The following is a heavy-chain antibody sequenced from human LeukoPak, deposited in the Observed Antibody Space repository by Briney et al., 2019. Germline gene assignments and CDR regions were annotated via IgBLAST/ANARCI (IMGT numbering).Heavy chain of an antibody. J-gene: IGHJ4*02. CDR2: INPSGGST. V-gene: IGHV1-46*01. D-gene: IGHD5-18*01. CDR1: GYTFTIYY. Sequence: GASVTVSFKASGYTFTIYYMHWVRQAPGQGLEWMGIINPSGGSTSYAQKFQGRVTMTRDTSTSTVYMELSSLRSEDTAVYYCARDWSRGYSYGYDSEANDYWGQGTLVTVSS. CDR3: ARDWSRGYSYGYDSEANDY.